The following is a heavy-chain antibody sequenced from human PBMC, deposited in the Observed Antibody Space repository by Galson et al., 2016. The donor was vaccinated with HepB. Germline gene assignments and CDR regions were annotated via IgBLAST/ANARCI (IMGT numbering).Heavy chain of an antibody. CDR3: VRDHSVVPTTAYNWFDP. V-gene: IGHV3-74*01. Sequence: SLRLSCAASGFPFSRYWMHWVRQAPGKGLVWVSRINSDGSSTIYAASVRGRFTISRDNAKNTLYLQMNSLRAEDTAVYFCVRDHSVVPTTAYNWFDPWGRGTLVTVSS. J-gene: IGHJ5*02. D-gene: IGHD4-23*01. CDR1: GFPFSRYW. CDR2: INSDGSST.